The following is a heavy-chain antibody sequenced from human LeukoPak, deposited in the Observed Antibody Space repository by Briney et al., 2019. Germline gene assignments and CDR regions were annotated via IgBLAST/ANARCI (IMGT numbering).Heavy chain of an antibody. CDR2: ISSSSSYI. J-gene: IGHJ4*02. D-gene: IGHD1-7*01. V-gene: IGHV3-21*01. CDR3: ARDREGNYDYDY. CDR1: GFTFSNYN. Sequence: GGSLRLSCAASGFTFSNYNMNWVRQAPGKGLEWVSSISSSSSYIYYADSVKGRFTISRDNTKNSLYLQMNSLRAEDTAVYYCARDREGNYDYDYWGQGTLVTVSS.